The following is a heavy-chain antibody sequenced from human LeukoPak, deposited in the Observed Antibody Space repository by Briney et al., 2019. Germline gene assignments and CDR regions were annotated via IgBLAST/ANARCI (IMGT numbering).Heavy chain of an antibody. CDR2: ISGTTTYT. D-gene: IGHD3-16*01. Sequence: GGSLRLSCAASGFTFSSYAMHWIRQAPGKGLEWVAYISGTTTYTNYADSVKGRFTISRDNAKSSLYLQMNSLRTEDTALYYCVRGDYDRPINWFDPWGLGTLVTVSS. V-gene: IGHV3-21*01. CDR3: VRGDYDRPINWFDP. J-gene: IGHJ5*02. CDR1: GFTFSSYA.